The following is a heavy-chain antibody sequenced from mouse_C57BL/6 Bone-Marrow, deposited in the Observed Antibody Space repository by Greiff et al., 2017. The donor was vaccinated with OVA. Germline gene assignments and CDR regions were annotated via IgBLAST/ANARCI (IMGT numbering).Heavy chain of an antibody. Sequence: QVQLQQPGAELVRPGTSVKLSCKASGYTFTSYWMHWVKQRPGQGLEWIGVIDPSDSYTNYNQKFKGKATLTVDTSSSTAYMQLSSLTSEDSAVYYCARGGYGRDSWGQGTTLTVSS. V-gene: IGHV1-59*01. CDR2: IDPSDSYT. CDR3: ARGGYGRDS. J-gene: IGHJ2*01. D-gene: IGHD1-1*01. CDR1: GYTFTSYW.